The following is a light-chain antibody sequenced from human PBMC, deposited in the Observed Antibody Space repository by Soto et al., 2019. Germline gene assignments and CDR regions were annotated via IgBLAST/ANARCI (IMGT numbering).Light chain of an antibody. V-gene: IGKV1-5*01. CDR2: DAS. CDR1: QSISSW. Sequence: DIQMTQSPSTLSASVGDRVTITCRASQSISSWLAWYQQKPGKAPKLLIYDASSLESGVPSRFSGSGSGTEFTLTISSLQPDDFATYYCQQYNSSPYTFGQRTKLEIK. J-gene: IGKJ2*01. CDR3: QQYNSSPYT.